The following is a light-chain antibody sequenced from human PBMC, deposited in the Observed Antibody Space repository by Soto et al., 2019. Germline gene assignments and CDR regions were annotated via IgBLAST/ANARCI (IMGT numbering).Light chain of an antibody. Sequence: DIQMTQSPSSLSASVGDRVTITCRASQSISSYLNWYQQKPGKAPKLLIYAASSLQSGVPSRFRGSGSGTDFTFTISSLQPEDFATYYCQQSYSTPLYTFGQGTKLEIK. CDR1: QSISSY. CDR3: QQSYSTPLYT. V-gene: IGKV1-39*01. CDR2: AAS. J-gene: IGKJ2*01.